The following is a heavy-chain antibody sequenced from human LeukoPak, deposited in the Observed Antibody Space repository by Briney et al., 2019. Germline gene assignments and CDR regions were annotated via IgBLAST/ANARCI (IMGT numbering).Heavy chain of an antibody. CDR3: ARRYCGGDCYSPYYYYYGVDV. CDR1: GGTFSSYA. CDR2: IIPILGIA. V-gene: IGHV1-69*04. J-gene: IGHJ6*02. D-gene: IGHD2-21*02. Sequence: ASVKVSCKASGGTFSSYAISWVRQAPGQGLEWMGRIIPILGIANYAQKFQGRVTITADKSTSTAYMELSSLRSEDTAVYYCARRYCGGDCYSPYYYYYGVDVWGPGTTVTVSS.